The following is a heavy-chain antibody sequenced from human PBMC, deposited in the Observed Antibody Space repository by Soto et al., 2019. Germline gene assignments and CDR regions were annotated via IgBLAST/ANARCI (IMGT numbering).Heavy chain of an antibody. J-gene: IGHJ4*02. Sequence: ASVKVSCKASGYTFTSYYMHWVRQAPGKGLEWMGGFDPEDGETIYAQKFQGRVTMTEDTSTDTAYMELSSLRSEDTAVYYCATESVAYCGGDCPPLFDYWGQGTLVTVSS. CDR3: ATESVAYCGGDCPPLFDY. V-gene: IGHV1-24*01. CDR1: GYTFTSYY. D-gene: IGHD2-21*01. CDR2: FDPEDGET.